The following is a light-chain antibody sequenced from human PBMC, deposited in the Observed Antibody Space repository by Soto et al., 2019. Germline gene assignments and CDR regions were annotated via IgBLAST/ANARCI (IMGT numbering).Light chain of an antibody. CDR2: DAF. J-gene: IGKJ4*01. Sequence: EIVLTQSPATLSLSPGERATLSCRASQSVPTYLAWYQQKPGQAPRLLIYDAFYRATGIPDRFSGSGSGTDFTLTISSLEPEDFAVYYCQHRAHWQLTFGGGTKVEVK. V-gene: IGKV3-11*01. CDR1: QSVPTY. CDR3: QHRAHWQLT.